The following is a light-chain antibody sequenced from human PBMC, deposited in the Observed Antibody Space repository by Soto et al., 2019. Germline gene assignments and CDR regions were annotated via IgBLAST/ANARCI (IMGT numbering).Light chain of an antibody. V-gene: IGKV1-39*01. CDR3: QQYGSSPRA. Sequence: DIQMTQSPSSVSASIGDTVTITCRASQDINVYLNWYQQKSGEVPKLLIYSASTLHSGVPSRFTGSGSETDFTLTITSLQPEDFAVYYCQQYGSSPRAFGGGTKVDIK. CDR2: SAS. CDR1: QDINVY. J-gene: IGKJ4*01.